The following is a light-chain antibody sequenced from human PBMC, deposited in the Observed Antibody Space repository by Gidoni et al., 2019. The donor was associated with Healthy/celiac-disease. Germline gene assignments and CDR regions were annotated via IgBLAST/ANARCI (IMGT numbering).Light chain of an antibody. J-gene: IGKJ2*01. Sequence: DIQMIQLPSTLSASVGDRVTTTCRVSHNSSSWLAWYQQKPGKAPKLLIYKASSLESGVPSRFSGSGSGTEFTLTISSLQPDDFAAYYCQQYNSYPYTFGQGTKLEIK. V-gene: IGKV1-5*03. CDR1: HNSSSW. CDR3: QQYNSYPYT. CDR2: KAS.